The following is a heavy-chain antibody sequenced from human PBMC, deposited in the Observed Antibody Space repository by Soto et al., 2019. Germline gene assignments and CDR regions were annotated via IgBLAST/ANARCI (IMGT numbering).Heavy chain of an antibody. CDR3: SRQMGYCSSTSCRYYYGMDV. CDR2: IRSKANNYAT. D-gene: IGHD2-2*01. Sequence: GGSLRLSCAASGFTFSDSVMHWVRQASGKGLEWVGRIRSKANNYATAYAASAKGRFTISRDDSKNTAYLQMNSLKTEDTAVYYCSRQMGYCSSTSCRYYYGMDVWGQGTTVTVSS. CDR1: GFTFSDSV. V-gene: IGHV3-73*01. J-gene: IGHJ6*02.